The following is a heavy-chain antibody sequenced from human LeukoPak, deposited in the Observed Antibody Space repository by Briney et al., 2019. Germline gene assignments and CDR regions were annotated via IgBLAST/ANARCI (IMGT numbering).Heavy chain of an antibody. CDR3: ATGVHGIAAAGDYYFDY. J-gene: IGHJ4*02. CDR1: GGSISSYY. V-gene: IGHV4-4*07. D-gene: IGHD6-13*01. Sequence: SETLSLTCTVSGGSISSYYWSWIRQPAGKGLEWIGRIYTSGSTNYNPSLKSRVTMSVDTSKNQFSLKLSSVTAADTAVHYCATGVHGIAAAGDYYFDYWGQGTLVTVSS. CDR2: IYTSGST.